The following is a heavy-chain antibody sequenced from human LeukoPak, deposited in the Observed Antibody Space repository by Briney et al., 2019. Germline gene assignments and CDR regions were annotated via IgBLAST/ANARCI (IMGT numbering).Heavy chain of an antibody. Sequence: SETLSLTCTVSGGSISSYYWNWIRQSPESGLEWIGYIYYSGSTNYNPSLKSRVTISVDTSKNQFSLKLSSVTAADTAVYYCARHANGYSSSWHDYWGQGTLVAV. V-gene: IGHV4-59*08. CDR3: ARHANGYSSSWHDY. J-gene: IGHJ4*02. D-gene: IGHD6-13*01. CDR2: IYYSGST. CDR1: GGSISSYY.